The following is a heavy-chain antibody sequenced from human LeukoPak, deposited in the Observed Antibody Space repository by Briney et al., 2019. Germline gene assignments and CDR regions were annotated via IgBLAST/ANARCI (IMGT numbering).Heavy chain of an antibody. CDR3: ARVEYDFWSGYYTGFDY. Sequence: SETLSLTCTVSGGSISSGDYYWSWIRQPPGKGLEWIGYIYYSGSTYYNPSLKSRVTISVDTSKNQFSLKLSSVTAADTAVYYCARVEYDFWSGYYTGFDYWGQGTLVTVSS. D-gene: IGHD3-3*01. CDR1: GGSISSGDYY. J-gene: IGHJ4*02. CDR2: IYYSGST. V-gene: IGHV4-30-4*08.